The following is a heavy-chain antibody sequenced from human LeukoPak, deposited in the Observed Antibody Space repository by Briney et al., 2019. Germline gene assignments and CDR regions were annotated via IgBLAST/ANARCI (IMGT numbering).Heavy chain of an antibody. V-gene: IGHV3-11*04. Sequence: GGSLRLSFAASGFTFSEYYMSWIRQAPGKGLEWVSYISGRSTTIYNADSVKGRFTISRDNAKNSLYLQMNSLRAEDTAVYYCARDSGYSGNSGYFDYWGQGTLVTVSS. CDR2: ISGRSTTI. CDR3: ARDSGYSGNSGYFDY. J-gene: IGHJ4*02. D-gene: IGHD4-23*01. CDR1: GFTFSEYY.